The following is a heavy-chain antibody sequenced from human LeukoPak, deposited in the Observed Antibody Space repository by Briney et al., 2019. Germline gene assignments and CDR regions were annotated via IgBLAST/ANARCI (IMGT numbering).Heavy chain of an antibody. Sequence: ASVKVSCKASGYTFTSYDINWVRRATGQGLEWMGWMNPNSGNTGYAQKFQGRVTMTRNTSISTAYMELSSLRSEDTAVYYCARHGRIAAAGTMGYYYYYMDVWGKGTTVTVSS. J-gene: IGHJ6*03. CDR3: ARHGRIAAAGTMGYYYYYMDV. V-gene: IGHV1-8*01. CDR1: GYTFTSYD. CDR2: MNPNSGNT. D-gene: IGHD6-13*01.